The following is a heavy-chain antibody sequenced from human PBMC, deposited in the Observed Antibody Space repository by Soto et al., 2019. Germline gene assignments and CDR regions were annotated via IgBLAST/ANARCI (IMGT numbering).Heavy chain of an antibody. J-gene: IGHJ4*02. V-gene: IGHV1-3*01. CDR3: ARGGHVVVVTAALDY. D-gene: IGHD2-21*02. CDR2: INAGNGNT. Sequence: ASVKVSCKASGYTFTSYAMHWVLQAPGQRLEWMGWINAGNGNTKYSQKFQGRVTITRDTSASTAYMELSSLRSEDTAVYYCARGGHVVVVTAALDYWGQGTLVTVSS. CDR1: GYTFTSYA.